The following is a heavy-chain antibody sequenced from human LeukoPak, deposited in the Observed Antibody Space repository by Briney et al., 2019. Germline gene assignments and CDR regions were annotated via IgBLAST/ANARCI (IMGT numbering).Heavy chain of an antibody. CDR1: GGSISSYY. CDR2: IYYSGST. V-gene: IGHV4-59*12. CDR3: ARARAYYYGSGSRAFDI. D-gene: IGHD3-10*01. J-gene: IGHJ3*02. Sequence: PSETLSLTCTVSGGSISSYYWTWIRQPPGKGLEWIGYIYYSGSTNYIPSLKSRVTISVDTSKNQFSLKLSSVTAADTSVYYCARARAYYYGSGSRAFDIWGQGTMITVSS.